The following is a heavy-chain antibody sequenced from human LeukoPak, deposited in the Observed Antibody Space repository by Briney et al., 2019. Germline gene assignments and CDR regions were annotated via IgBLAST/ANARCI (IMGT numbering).Heavy chain of an antibody. CDR3: AGTYYYDSSGYYPTYWYFDL. CDR1: GGSISSYY. V-gene: IGHV4-59*08. D-gene: IGHD3-22*01. Sequence: SETLSLTCTVSGGSISSYYWSWIRQPPGKGLEWIGYIYYSGSTNYNPSLKSRVTISVDTSKNQFSPKLSSVTAADTAVYYCAGTYYYDSSGYYPTYWYFDLWGRGTLVTVSS. CDR2: IYYSGST. J-gene: IGHJ2*01.